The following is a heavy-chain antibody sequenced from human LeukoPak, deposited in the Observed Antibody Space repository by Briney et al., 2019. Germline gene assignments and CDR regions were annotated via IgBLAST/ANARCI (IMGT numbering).Heavy chain of an antibody. D-gene: IGHD2-2*01. CDR2: IHQDGNEK. Sequence: GGSLRLSCAASGFTFSTYWMSWVRQAPGKGLEWVANIHQDGNEKYYVDSVRGRFTISRDNARNSLYLQMNSLRAEDTAVYYCARDWMGYCSSNSCYLYYMDVWGKGTTVTVSS. V-gene: IGHV3-7*01. J-gene: IGHJ6*03. CDR3: ARDWMGYCSSNSCYLYYMDV. CDR1: GFTFSTYW.